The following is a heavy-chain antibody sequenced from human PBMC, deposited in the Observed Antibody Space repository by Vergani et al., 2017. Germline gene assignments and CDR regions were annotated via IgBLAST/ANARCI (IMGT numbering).Heavy chain of an antibody. CDR3: ARDRPGVVPAAVCDY. V-gene: IGHV1-2*02. Sequence: QVQLVQSGAEVKKPGSSVKVSCKASGGTFSSYTISWVRQAPGQGLEWMGWINPNSGGTNYAQKFQGRVTMTRDTSISTAYMELSRLRSDDTAVYYCARDRPGVVPAAVCDYWGQGTLVTVSS. J-gene: IGHJ4*02. CDR1: GGTFSSYT. CDR2: INPNSGGT. D-gene: IGHD2-2*01.